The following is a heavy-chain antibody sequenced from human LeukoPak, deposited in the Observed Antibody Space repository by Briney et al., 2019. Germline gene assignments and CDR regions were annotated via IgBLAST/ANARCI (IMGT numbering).Heavy chain of an antibody. CDR2: ISGNGGST. CDR3: ARDWGGVPWFEGPGPAFGAFDI. Sequence: RTGGSLRLSCAASGFTFSSYGMSWVRQAPGKGLEWVSAISGNGGSTYYADSVKGRFAISRDTSKNTLYLQMNSLRAEDTAVYYCARDWGGVPWFEGPGPAFGAFDIWGQGTMVTVSS. V-gene: IGHV3-23*01. CDR1: GFTFSSYG. J-gene: IGHJ3*02. D-gene: IGHD3-10*01.